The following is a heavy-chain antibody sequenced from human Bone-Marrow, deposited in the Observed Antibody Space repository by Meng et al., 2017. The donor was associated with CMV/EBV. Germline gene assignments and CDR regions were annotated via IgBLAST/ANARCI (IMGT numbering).Heavy chain of an antibody. CDR1: GFNISQFG. V-gene: IGHV3-30*02. Sequence: GESLKISCAASGFNISQFGMHWVRQAPGKGLEWVAFIRYEGSRKYEAESVRGRFIISRDNSKSTLYLLMNSLRPEDTAVYYCAKPGRHCSSSSCWLDYWGQGTLVTVSS. D-gene: IGHD2-2*01. CDR2: IRYEGSRK. J-gene: IGHJ4*02. CDR3: AKPGRHCSSSSCWLDY.